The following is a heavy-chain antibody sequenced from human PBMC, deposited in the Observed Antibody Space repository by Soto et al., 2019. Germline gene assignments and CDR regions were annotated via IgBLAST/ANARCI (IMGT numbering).Heavy chain of an antibody. J-gene: IGHJ6*02. CDR2: ILPVFGTT. Sequence: SVKVFCKASGDTSSNYGVSWVRQAPGQGLEWMGGILPVFGTTTYARNFQGRITITADKSTSTVYMELTSLRSDDTATYYCARDPDEVVGTDYHYYGMDVWDQGATVTVSS. CDR3: ARDPDEVVGTDYHYYGMDV. V-gene: IGHV1-69*06. D-gene: IGHD1-26*01. CDR1: GDTSSNYG.